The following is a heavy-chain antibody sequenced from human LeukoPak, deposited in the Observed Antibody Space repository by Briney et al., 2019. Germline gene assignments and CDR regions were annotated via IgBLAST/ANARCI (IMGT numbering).Heavy chain of an antibody. Sequence: SETLSLTCTVSGGSISSSSYYWGWIRQPPGKGLEWIGIIDYSGSTYYNPSLKSRVTISVDTSKSQFSLKLSSVTAADTAVYYCARDGYYYDSSGYDYWGQGTLVTVSS. D-gene: IGHD3-22*01. V-gene: IGHV4-39*07. CDR1: GGSISSSSYY. CDR2: IDYSGST. J-gene: IGHJ4*02. CDR3: ARDGYYYDSSGYDY.